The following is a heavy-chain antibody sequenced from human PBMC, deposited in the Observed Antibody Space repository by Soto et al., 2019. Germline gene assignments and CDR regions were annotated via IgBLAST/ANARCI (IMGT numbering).Heavy chain of an antibody. D-gene: IGHD1-20*01. J-gene: IGHJ4*01. CDR2: MSPSSGNT. CDR3: ARGITQGYDY. Sequence: QVQLVQSGAEVEKPGASVKVSCQASGYNFNTYDINWVRQATGQGLEWMGWMSPSSGNTGYAQKFQGRVTMPRDTSVSTAYMELTSLTSVDTAVYYCARGITQGYDYWGQEPRSPSLQ. V-gene: IGHV1-8*02. CDR1: GYNFNTYD.